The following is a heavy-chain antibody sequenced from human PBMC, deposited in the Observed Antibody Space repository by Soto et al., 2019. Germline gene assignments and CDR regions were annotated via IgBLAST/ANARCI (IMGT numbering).Heavy chain of an antibody. CDR1: GDTFTDYY. D-gene: IGHD2-21*02. Sequence: QVQLMQSGAEVKKPGASVKVSCKASGDTFTDYYIHWVRQAPGQGLEWMGTVNPSGGHTTYAQHFRGRVTVTRDTPTSTLYRELTSLTSEDTAVYYCARGGHVVVVTAALDYWGQGTLVTVSS. V-gene: IGHV1-46*01. CDR3: ARGGHVVVVTAALDY. CDR2: VNPSGGHT. J-gene: IGHJ4*02.